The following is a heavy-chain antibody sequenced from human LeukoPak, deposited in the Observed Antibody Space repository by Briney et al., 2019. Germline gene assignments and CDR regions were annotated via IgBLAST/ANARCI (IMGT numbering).Heavy chain of an antibody. D-gene: IGHD3-22*01. Sequence: SETLSLTCTVSGGSISSSIYYWGWIRQPPGKGLEWIGSIYYSGSTYYNPSLKSRVTISVDTSKNQFSLKLSSVTAADTAVYYCARQAHSSGYLDYWGQGTLVTVSS. CDR2: IYYSGST. CDR3: ARQAHSSGYLDY. CDR1: GGSISSSIYY. J-gene: IGHJ4*02. V-gene: IGHV4-39*01.